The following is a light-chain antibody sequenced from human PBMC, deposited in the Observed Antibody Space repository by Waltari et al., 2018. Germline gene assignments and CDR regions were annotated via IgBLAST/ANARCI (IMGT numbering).Light chain of an antibody. CDR2: VNSDGSH. CDR3: ETGGHGTWV. Sequence: QLVLTQSPSASASLGASVRLTCTLSSGHSSNIIAWLQQPPGKGPRYLMKVNSDGSHRKGDEIPDRFSGSSSGAERYLTISSLQSDDEADYYCETGGHGTWVFGGGTKLTVL. CDR1: SGHSSNI. V-gene: IGLV4-69*01. J-gene: IGLJ3*02.